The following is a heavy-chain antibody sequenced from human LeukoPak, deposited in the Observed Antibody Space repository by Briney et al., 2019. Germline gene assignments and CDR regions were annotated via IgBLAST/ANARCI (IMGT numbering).Heavy chain of an antibody. CDR1: GFTFSSYS. V-gene: IGHV3-48*01. D-gene: IGHD3-10*01. CDR2: ISSSSSTI. Sequence: PGGSLRLSCAASGFTFSSYSMNWVRQAPGKGPEWVSYISSSSSTIYYADSVKGRFTISRDNAKNSLYLQMNSLRAEDTAVYYCARNLLWFGEYGFDYWGQGTLVTVSS. CDR3: ARNLLWFGEYGFDY. J-gene: IGHJ4*02.